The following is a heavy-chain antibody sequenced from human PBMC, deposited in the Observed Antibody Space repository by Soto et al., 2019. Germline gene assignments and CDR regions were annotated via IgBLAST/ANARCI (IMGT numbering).Heavy chain of an antibody. CDR3: ARIGGNPRLGY. V-gene: IGHV3-48*02. CDR2: ISSSSTI. D-gene: IGHD3-16*01. Sequence: EVQLVESGGGLVQPGGSLRLSCAASGFTFSSYSMNWVRQAPGKGLEWVSYISSSSTIYYADSVKGRFTISRDNAKNSLYLQMNSLRDEDTAVYYCARIGGNPRLGYWGQGTLVTVSS. CDR1: GFTFSSYS. J-gene: IGHJ4*02.